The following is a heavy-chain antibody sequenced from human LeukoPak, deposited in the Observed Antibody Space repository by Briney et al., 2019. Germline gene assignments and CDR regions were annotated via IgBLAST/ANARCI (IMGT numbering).Heavy chain of an antibody. CDR1: GFTFSNYA. CDR3: ARLDGSGSFYLTHDY. D-gene: IGHD3-10*01. Sequence: GGSLRLSCAASGFTFSNYAMSWVRQAPGKGLEWVSAISGSGYMTYYADSVKGRFTISRDNSKNTLFLQMNSLRAEDTAVYYCARLDGSGSFYLTHDYWGQGTLVTVSS. CDR2: ISGSGYMT. V-gene: IGHV3-23*01. J-gene: IGHJ4*02.